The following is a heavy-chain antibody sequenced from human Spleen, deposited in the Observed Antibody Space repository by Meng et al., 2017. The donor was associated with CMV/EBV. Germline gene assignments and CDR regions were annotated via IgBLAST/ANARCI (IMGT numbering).Heavy chain of an antibody. CDR3: AKVGYLAGTYYAAFDI. V-gene: IGHV3-9*01. CDR1: GCTFDDSA. CDR2: ITWNSGDI. Sequence: GGSLRLSCAASGCTFDDSAMHWVRQAPGKGLEWVSGITWNSGDISYADSVRGRFTISRDNAKNSLYLQMHSLRTEDTALYYCAKVGYLAGTYYAAFDIWGQGTMVTVSS. J-gene: IGHJ3*02. D-gene: IGHD1-26*01.